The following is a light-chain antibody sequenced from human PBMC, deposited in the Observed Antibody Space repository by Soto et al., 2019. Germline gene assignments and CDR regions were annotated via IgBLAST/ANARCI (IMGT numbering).Light chain of an antibody. Sequence: PGERVTVSCTASQSVSGSYLTWYQQKPGQAPGLLIYGASTRATGIPARFSGSGSGTDFSLTISRLEPEDFVLYYCQQYGNSPITFGQGTRLEIK. J-gene: IGKJ5*01. CDR2: GAS. CDR3: QQYGNSPIT. V-gene: IGKV3-20*01. CDR1: QSVSGSY.